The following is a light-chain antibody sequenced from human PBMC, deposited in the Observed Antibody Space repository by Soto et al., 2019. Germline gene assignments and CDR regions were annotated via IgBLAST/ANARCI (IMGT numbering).Light chain of an antibody. CDR1: YSFIAW. CDR3: QQYHTYLT. J-gene: IGKJ4*01. V-gene: IGKV1-5*02. CDR2: EAS. Sequence: DIPMTQSPSTLSASVGDRVTIIARPSYSFIAWLPWYQQRPGRALKLLIIEASSLETGAPSRFSGSGSGTEFTLAISSLQPDDFATYRCQQYHTYLTFGGGTKVEI.